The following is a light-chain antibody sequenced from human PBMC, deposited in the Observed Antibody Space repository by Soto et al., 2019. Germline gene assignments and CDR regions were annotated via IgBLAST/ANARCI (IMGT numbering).Light chain of an antibody. CDR3: QHYGDSSWT. J-gene: IGKJ1*01. V-gene: IGKV3-20*01. Sequence: ELVLTQSPVALSLSSGERATLSCRASQSVSSTLLTWYQQKPGQAPRLLIYGVSIRATGIPDRFSGSGSGTDFTLSISRVEPEDFAVYFCQHYGDSSWTFGQGSRVAIK. CDR1: QSVSSTL. CDR2: GVS.